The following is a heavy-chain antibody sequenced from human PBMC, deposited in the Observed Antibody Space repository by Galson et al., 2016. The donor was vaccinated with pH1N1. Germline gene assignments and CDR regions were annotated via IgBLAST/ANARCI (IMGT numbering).Heavy chain of an antibody. CDR1: GGTFSSYG. CDR2: IIPIFKTT. CDR3: AREDYYDTDLSDWYFDL. J-gene: IGHJ2*01. Sequence: SVKVSCKASGGTFSSYGINWVRQAPGQGLEWMGGIIPIFKTTKYAQNFQGGVTITADESTTTAYMELSSLRSEDTAVYYCAREDYYDTDLSDWYFDLWGRGTLLTVSS. D-gene: IGHD3-22*01. V-gene: IGHV1-69*13.